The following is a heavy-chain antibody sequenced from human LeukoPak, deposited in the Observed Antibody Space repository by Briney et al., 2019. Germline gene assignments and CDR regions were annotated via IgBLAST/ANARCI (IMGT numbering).Heavy chain of an antibody. CDR2: VNYSGST. J-gene: IGHJ5*01. D-gene: IGHD5-24*01. CDR1: GGSISNYY. V-gene: IGHV4-59*01. Sequence: PSETLSLTCTVSGGSISNYYWSWIRQPPGKGLEWVGGVNYSGSTNYNPSLESRVTISVDMSKNQFSLNLGSVTAADTAVYYCAGGSASSNCLDSWGQGTLVTVSS. CDR3: AGGSASSNCLDS.